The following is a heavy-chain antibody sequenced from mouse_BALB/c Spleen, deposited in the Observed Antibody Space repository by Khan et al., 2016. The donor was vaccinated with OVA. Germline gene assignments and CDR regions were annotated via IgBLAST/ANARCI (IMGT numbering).Heavy chain of an antibody. D-gene: IGHD2-3*01. Sequence: QVQLKQSGAELARPGASVKLSCKASGYTFTRNWMQWVKQRPGQGLEWVGAIYPGDGDTRYTQKFKGKATLTADKSSSTAYMQLSSLASEDSAVYYCARTYDGYYAMDYWGQGTSVTVSS. CDR2: IYPGDGDT. CDR3: ARTYDGYYAMDY. V-gene: IGHV1-87*01. J-gene: IGHJ4*01. CDR1: GYTFTRNW.